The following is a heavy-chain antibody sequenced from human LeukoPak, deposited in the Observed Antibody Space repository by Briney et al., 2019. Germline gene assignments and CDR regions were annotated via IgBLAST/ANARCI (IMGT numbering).Heavy chain of an antibody. J-gene: IGHJ6*03. Sequence: SETLSLTCTVSVRFISSGRYLCGWIRQPAGKGLEWIWLIYTSGSTNYNPTLRSRVTISVDTSKNKFSLKLSSVTAADTAVHYCARESDYYYYYMDVWGKGTTVTVSS. V-gene: IGHV4-61*02. CDR1: VRFISSGRYL. CDR3: ARESDYYYYYMDV. CDR2: IYTSGST.